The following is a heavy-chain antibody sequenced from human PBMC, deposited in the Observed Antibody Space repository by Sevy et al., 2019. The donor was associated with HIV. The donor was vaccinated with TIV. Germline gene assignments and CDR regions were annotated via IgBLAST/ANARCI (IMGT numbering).Heavy chain of an antibody. V-gene: IGHV3-7*01. CDR3: VREGLGGFSYSLDC. J-gene: IGHJ4*02. CDR1: RFTFSDYY. CDR2: MNQDGTER. Sequence: GGSLRLSCAASRFTFSDYYMSWIRQAPGKGLEWVATMNQDGTERDYVDSVKGRFTISRDNTKTSLFLQMNSLSAEDTGVYYCVREGLGGFSYSLDCWGQGTLVTVSS. D-gene: IGHD3-16*01.